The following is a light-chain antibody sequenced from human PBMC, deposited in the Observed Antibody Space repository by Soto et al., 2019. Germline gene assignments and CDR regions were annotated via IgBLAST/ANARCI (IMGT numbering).Light chain of an antibody. CDR1: QSVSSSY. CDR3: QQRSNWPLT. Sequence: EIVLTQSPGNMSLSPGARATLSCRASQSVSSSYLAWYQQKPGQPPRLLIYGASSRATGIPDRFSGSGSGTDFTLTISRLEPEDFAVYYCQQRSNWPLTFCQGTLLEIK. J-gene: IGKJ5*01. V-gene: IGKV3D-20*02. CDR2: GAS.